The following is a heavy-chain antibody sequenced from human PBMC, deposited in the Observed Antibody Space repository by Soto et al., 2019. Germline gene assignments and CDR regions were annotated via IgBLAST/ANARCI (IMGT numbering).Heavy chain of an antibody. V-gene: IGHV4-59*01. CDR2: ISYSGST. CDR1: GGAIISDY. Sequence: SETLSLTCTVSGGAIISDYWSWIRQPPGKGLEWIGYISYSGSTNYKPSLKSLATISVDTSKNQFSLKLSSVTPSETPPLHSARVIRWKYQFDYWGQGTRITVSS. D-gene: IGHD1-1*01. J-gene: IGHJ4*01. CDR3: ARVIRWKYQFDY.